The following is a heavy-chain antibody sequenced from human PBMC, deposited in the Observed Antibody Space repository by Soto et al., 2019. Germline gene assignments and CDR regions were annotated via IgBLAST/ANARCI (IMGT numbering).Heavy chain of an antibody. CDR2: ISGIRDYI. CDR3: AREGVHNYTEYYFDY. D-gene: IGHD3-10*01. V-gene: IGHV3-21*06. CDR1: GFTFSYYP. Sequence: EVQLVESGGGLVNPGGSLRLSCAASGFTFSYYPLHWVRRAPGKGLEWVSSISGIRDYIRYADSVKGRFTISRDNAKTSLYLQMTSLTAEDTAVYYCAREGVHNYTEYYFDYWGKGTLVTVSS. J-gene: IGHJ4*02.